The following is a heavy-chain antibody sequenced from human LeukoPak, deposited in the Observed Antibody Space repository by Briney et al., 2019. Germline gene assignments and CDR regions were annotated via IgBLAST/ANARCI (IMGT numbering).Heavy chain of an antibody. CDR2: ISGSGGST. Sequence: GGSLRLSCAASGFTFSSYAMSWVRQAPGKGLEWVSAISGSGGSTYYADSVKGRFTISRDNSKNTLYLQMSSLRAEDTAVYYCAKDRWSGRVVVNQGSYWYFDLWGRGTLVTVSS. J-gene: IGHJ2*01. V-gene: IGHV3-23*01. CDR1: GFTFSSYA. D-gene: IGHD2-21*01. CDR3: AKDRWSGRVVVNQGSYWYFDL.